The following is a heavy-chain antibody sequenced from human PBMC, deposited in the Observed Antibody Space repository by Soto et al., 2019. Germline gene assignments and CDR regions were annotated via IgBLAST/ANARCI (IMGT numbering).Heavy chain of an antibody. J-gene: IGHJ6*02. D-gene: IGHD6-6*01. V-gene: IGHV1-69*13. CDR2: IIPIFGTA. CDR3: ARGVRSYVFSIAAVDYYYYGMDV. CDR1: GGTFSSYA. Sequence: GASVKVSCKASGGTFSSYAISWVRQAPGQGLEWMGGIIPIFGTANYAQKFQGRVTITADESTSTAYMELSSLRSEDTAVYYCARGVRSYVFSIAAVDYYYYGMDVWGQGTTVTVSS.